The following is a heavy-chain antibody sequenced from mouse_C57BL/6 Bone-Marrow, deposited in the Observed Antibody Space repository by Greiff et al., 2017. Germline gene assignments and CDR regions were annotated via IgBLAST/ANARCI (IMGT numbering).Heavy chain of an antibody. Sequence: VMLVESGPGLVAPSQSLSITCTVSGFSLTSYGVHWVRQPPGKGLEWLVVIWSDGSTTYNSARKSRLSISKDNSKSQVFLKMNSLQTDDTAMYYCARHGGYDYDDYAMDYWGQGTSVTVSS. CDR1: GFSLTSYG. V-gene: IGHV2-6-1*01. D-gene: IGHD2-4*01. J-gene: IGHJ4*01. CDR3: ARHGGYDYDDYAMDY. CDR2: IWSDGST.